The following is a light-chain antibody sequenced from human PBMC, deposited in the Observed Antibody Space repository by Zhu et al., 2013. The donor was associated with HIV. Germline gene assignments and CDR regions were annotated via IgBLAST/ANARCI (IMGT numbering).Light chain of an antibody. CDR2: GAS. V-gene: IGKV3-20*01. CDR1: ESISFN. Sequence: EIVLTQSPGTLSLSPGERATLSCRASESISFNLAWYQQKPGQAPRLLIYGASSRATGIPDRFSGSGSGTDFTLTISRLEPEDFAVYYCQQYGTLPKTFGQGTKVEIK. CDR3: QQYGTLPKT. J-gene: IGKJ1*01.